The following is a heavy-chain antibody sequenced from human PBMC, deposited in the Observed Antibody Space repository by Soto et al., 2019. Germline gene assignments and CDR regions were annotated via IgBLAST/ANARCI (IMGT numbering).Heavy chain of an antibody. CDR1: GGSISSGTSY. Sequence: QVQLQESGPGLVKPSQTLSLTCTVSGGSISSGTSYWTWIRQAPGTGLELIGYIYYSGNTFYNPSLKSRVTIAIDTCKNQFSLKMSSVTAADTAVYYCARSMVRGAIGAFDAWCQGTVVTVSS. CDR2: IYYSGNT. V-gene: IGHV4-30-4*01. D-gene: IGHD3-10*01. J-gene: IGHJ3*01. CDR3: ARSMVRGAIGAFDA.